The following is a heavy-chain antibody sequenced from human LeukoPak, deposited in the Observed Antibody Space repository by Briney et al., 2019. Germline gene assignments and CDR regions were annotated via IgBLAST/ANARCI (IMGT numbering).Heavy chain of an antibody. V-gene: IGHV3-21*01. Sequence: GGSLRLSCAASGFTFSSYSMNWVRQAPGKGLEWVSYITSSSSYIYYADSVKGRFTISRDNAKNSLYLQMNSLRAEDTAVYYCARDHTRFDYWGQGTLVTVSS. CDR3: ARDHTRFDY. CDR2: ITSSSSYI. J-gene: IGHJ4*02. CDR1: GFTFSSYS.